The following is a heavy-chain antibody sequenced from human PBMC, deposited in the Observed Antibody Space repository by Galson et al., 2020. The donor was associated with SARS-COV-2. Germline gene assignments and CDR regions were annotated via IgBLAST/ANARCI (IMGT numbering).Heavy chain of an antibody. CDR2: INRDGSDT. Sequence: ESLKISCAASGFTLSDYWMHWVRQVPGTGLLWVSRINRDGSDTLYADSVKGRLTISRDNAKNTLYLQLNSLRAEDTAVFYCARETPRRGEYFFDLWGRGTLVTVSS. V-gene: IGHV3-74*01. CDR1: GFTLSDYW. D-gene: IGHD3-10*01. CDR3: ARETPRRGEYFFDL. J-gene: IGHJ2*01.